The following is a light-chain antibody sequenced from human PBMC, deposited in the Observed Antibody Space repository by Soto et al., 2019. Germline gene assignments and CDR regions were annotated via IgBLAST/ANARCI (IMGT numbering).Light chain of an antibody. Sequence: EIVMTQSPATLSVSPGERATLSCRASQSVSSNLAWYQQKPGQAPRLLIYDASTRATGIPAKFSGSGSGTEFTLTISSLQSEDFAIYYCQQYSNWPTFGQGTKV. CDR2: DAS. V-gene: IGKV3-15*01. CDR3: QQYSNWPT. CDR1: QSVSSN. J-gene: IGKJ1*01.